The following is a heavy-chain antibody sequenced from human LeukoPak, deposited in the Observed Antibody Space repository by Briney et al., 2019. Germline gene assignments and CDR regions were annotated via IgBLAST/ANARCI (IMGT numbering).Heavy chain of an antibody. J-gene: IGHJ4*02. V-gene: IGHV4-39*01. D-gene: IGHD6-13*01. CDR3: ARSWFSTGPADY. CDR2: IFHSGST. Sequence: SETLSLTCTVSGDSISSSSYYWGWIRQPPGKGLEWIGSIFHSGSTYYNPSLKSRVTMSVDTSKNQFSLKLTSVTAADTAVYYCARSWFSTGPADYWGQGTLVTVSS. CDR1: GDSISSSSYY.